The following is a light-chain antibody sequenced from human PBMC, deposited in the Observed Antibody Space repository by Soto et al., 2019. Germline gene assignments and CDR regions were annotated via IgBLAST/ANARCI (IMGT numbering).Light chain of an antibody. CDR1: QSISTW. CDR2: KAS. CDR3: QQYSSYPQYT. V-gene: IGKV1-5*03. J-gene: IGKJ2*01. Sequence: DIQMTQSPSTLSASVGDRVTITCRASQSISTWLAWYQQKPGKAPKLLIYKASTLDSGVPSRFSGSGSGTEFTLTISSLQPDDLATYYCQQYSSYPQYTFGQGTKLEIK.